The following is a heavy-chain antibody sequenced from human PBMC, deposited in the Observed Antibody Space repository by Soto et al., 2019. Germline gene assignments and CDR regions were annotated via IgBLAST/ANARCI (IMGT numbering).Heavy chain of an antibody. D-gene: IGHD4-4*01. CDR1: GFTFSSYA. Sequence: EVQLLESGGGLVQPGGSLRLSCAASGFTFSSYAMSSVRQAPGKGMEWVSAISGSGGSTYYADSVKGRFTISRDNSKNTLYLQMNSLRDEDTAVYYCAKYSKINWFDPWGQGTLVTVSS. CDR3: AKYSKINWFDP. J-gene: IGHJ5*02. V-gene: IGHV3-23*01. CDR2: ISGSGGST.